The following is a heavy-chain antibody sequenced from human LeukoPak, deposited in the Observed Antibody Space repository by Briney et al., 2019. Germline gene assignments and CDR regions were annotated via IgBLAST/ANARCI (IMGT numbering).Heavy chain of an antibody. J-gene: IGHJ4*02. CDR3: ARGAGSSWTRSPRYFDY. V-gene: IGHV3-48*03. Sequence: GGSLRLSCAASGFTFSSYEMNWVRQAPGKGLEWVSYISSSGSTIYYADSVKGRFTISRDNAKNSLYLQMNSLRAEDTAVYYCARGAGSSWTRSPRYFDYWGQGTLVTVSS. CDR2: ISSSGSTI. D-gene: IGHD6-13*01. CDR1: GFTFSSYE.